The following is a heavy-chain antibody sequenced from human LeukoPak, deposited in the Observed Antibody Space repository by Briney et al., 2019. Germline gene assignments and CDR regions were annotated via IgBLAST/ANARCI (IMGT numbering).Heavy chain of an antibody. Sequence: ECIGDISYNGRTNYTPSLKSRVTISVDTSKNQFSLKLRFVTASDTAVYYCARRDIVATIDYWGQGTLITVSS. J-gene: IGHJ4*02. D-gene: IGHD5-12*01. CDR3: ARRDIVATIDY. CDR2: ISYNGRT. V-gene: IGHV4-39*01.